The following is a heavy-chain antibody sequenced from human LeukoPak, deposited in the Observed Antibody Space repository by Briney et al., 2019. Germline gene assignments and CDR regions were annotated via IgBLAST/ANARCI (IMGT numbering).Heavy chain of an antibody. CDR3: ARELSTPVHAFDI. Sequence: PGGSLRLSCAASWFTVSSNYMSWLRQAPGKGLEWVSVIYSGGSTYYADSVKGRFTISRDNSKNTLYLQMNSLRAEDTAVYYCARELSTPVHAFDIWGQGTMVTVSS. CDR2: IYSGGST. D-gene: IGHD3-10*01. V-gene: IGHV3-53*01. J-gene: IGHJ3*02. CDR1: WFTVSSNY.